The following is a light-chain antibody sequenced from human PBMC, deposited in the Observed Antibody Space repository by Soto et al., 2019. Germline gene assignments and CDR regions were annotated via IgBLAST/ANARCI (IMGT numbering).Light chain of an antibody. CDR3: QQYNGWPPRT. V-gene: IGKV3-15*01. Sequence: EIVMTQSPATLSVSPGERVTLSCRASQSVSSNLAWYQQRPGQAPRLLIYDSFTRATGVPARFSGSGSGTDFTLTISSLQPEVFAVYYCQQYNGWPPRTFGQGTKVEI. CDR2: DSF. J-gene: IGKJ1*01. CDR1: QSVSSN.